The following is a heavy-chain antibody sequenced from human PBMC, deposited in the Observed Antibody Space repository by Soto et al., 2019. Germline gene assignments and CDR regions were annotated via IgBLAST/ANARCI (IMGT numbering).Heavy chain of an antibody. CDR2: INDSGRT. CDR3: ARATHYYGSALYADWFDP. Sequence: TLFLSCAVYGGSFSGYYWSWIRQPPGRGLEWIGEINDSGRTNYNPSLKSRVTMSQHTSERPSSLRLSSVTVADTAVYYCARATHYYGSALYADWFDPWGQGTLVTVSS. V-gene: IGHV4-34*01. J-gene: IGHJ5*02. D-gene: IGHD6-19*01. CDR1: GGSFSGYY.